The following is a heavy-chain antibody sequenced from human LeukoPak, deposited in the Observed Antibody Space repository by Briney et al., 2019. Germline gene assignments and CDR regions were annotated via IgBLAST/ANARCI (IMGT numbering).Heavy chain of an antibody. J-gene: IGHJ4*02. CDR1: GFAFSSYA. D-gene: IGHD3-22*01. CDR2: ISYDGSNK. CDR3: ASSYYYDSSGYPLDHDY. Sequence: GGSLRLSCAASGFAFSSYAMHWVRQAPGKGLEWVAVISYDGSNKYYADSVKGRFTISRENSKNTLYLQMNSLRAEDTAVYYCASSYYYDSSGYPLDHDYWGQGTLVTVSS. V-gene: IGHV3-30-3*01.